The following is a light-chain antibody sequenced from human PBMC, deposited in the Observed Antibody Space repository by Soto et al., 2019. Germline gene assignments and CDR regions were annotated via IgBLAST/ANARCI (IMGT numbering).Light chain of an antibody. CDR3: QQYGDWPPT. J-gene: IGKJ4*01. CDR2: GVS. V-gene: IGKV3-15*01. Sequence: EIVMTQSTFTLSESAGERATLSWRASQSVRSTYLAWYQQKPGQAPRLLIFGVSNRAAGIPARFSGSGSGTEFTLTISSLQSEDFAVYYCQQYGDWPPTFGGGTKVDIK. CDR1: QSVRSTY.